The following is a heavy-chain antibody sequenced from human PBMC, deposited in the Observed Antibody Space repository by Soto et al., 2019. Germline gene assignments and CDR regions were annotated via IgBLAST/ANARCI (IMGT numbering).Heavy chain of an antibody. V-gene: IGHV3-30*18. J-gene: IGHJ4*02. D-gene: IGHD3-16*01. CDR3: ANDVTPYIKGGIDY. Sequence: QVQLVESGGGVVQPGRSLRLSCAASGFTFSSYGMHWVRQAPGKGLEWVAVISYDGSNKYYADSVKGRFTISRDNSKNTLYLQMNSLRAEDTAVYYCANDVTPYIKGGIDYWGQGTLVTVSS. CDR1: GFTFSSYG. CDR2: ISYDGSNK.